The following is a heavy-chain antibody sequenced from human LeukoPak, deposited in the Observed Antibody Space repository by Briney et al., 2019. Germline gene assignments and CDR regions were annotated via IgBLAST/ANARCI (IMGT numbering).Heavy chain of an antibody. CDR3: ARGAVGAGTFDY. Sequence: SETLSLTCTVSGGSISSGSYYWSWIRQPAGKGLEWIGRIYTSGSTNYNPSLKSRVTIPVDTSKNQFSLKLSSVTAADTAVYYCARGAVGAGTFDYWGQGTLVTVSS. D-gene: IGHD1-26*01. V-gene: IGHV4-61*02. CDR2: IYTSGST. CDR1: GGSISSGSYY. J-gene: IGHJ4*02.